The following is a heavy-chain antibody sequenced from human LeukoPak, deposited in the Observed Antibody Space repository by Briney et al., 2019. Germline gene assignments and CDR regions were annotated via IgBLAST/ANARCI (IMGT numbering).Heavy chain of an antibody. Sequence: GGSLRLSCAASGFTFSSYGMSWVRQAPGKGLEWVSAISGSGGSTYYADSVKGRFTISRDNSKNTLYLQMNSLRAEDTAVYYCAEWWELLLGAFDIWGQGTMVTVSS. CDR2: ISGSGGST. CDR1: GFTFSSYG. V-gene: IGHV3-23*01. J-gene: IGHJ3*02. CDR3: AEWWELLLGAFDI. D-gene: IGHD1-26*01.